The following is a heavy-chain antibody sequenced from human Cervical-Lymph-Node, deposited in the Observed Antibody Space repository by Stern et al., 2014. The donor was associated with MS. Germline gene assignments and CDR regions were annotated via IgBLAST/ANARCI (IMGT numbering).Heavy chain of an antibody. CDR2: IIPILGLA. CDR3: ARGVVSNRAAATLHNLFDP. J-gene: IGHJ5*02. Sequence: QVQLVQSGAEVKKPGSSMNVSCKTSGGTFSSSYAITWMRQAPGQGLEWMGRIIPILGLANYAQKFQGRVIITADKSTSTTYMELSSLTSEDTAVYYCARGVVSNRAAATLHNLFDPWGQGTLGTVSS. CDR1: GGTFSSSYA. V-gene: IGHV1-69*09. D-gene: IGHD2-15*01.